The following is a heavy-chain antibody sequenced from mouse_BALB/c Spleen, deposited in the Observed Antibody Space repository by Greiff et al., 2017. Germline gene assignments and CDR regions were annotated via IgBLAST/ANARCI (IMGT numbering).Heavy chain of an antibody. J-gene: IGHJ2*01. Sequence: EVKLVESGGGLVQPGGSRKLSCAASGFTFSSFGMHWVRQAPEKGLEWVAYISSGSSTIYYADTVKGRFTISSDNPKNTLFLQMTSLRSEDTAMYYCARSDYGSSYGYFDYWGQGTTLTVSS. V-gene: IGHV5-17*02. CDR2: ISSGSSTI. D-gene: IGHD1-1*01. CDR3: ARSDYGSSYGYFDY. CDR1: GFTFSSFG.